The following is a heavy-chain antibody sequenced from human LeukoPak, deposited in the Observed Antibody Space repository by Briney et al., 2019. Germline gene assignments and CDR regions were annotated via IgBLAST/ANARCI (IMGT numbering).Heavy chain of an antibody. CDR2: IIPIFGTA. D-gene: IGHD3-22*01. Sequence: SVKVSCKASVGTFSSYAISWVRQAPGQGLEWMGGIIPIFGTANYAQKFQGRVTITADESTSTAYMELSSLRSEDTAVYYCARGGVVVITGSDAFDIWGQGTMVTVSS. V-gene: IGHV1-69*01. J-gene: IGHJ3*02. CDR1: VGTFSSYA. CDR3: ARGGVVVITGSDAFDI.